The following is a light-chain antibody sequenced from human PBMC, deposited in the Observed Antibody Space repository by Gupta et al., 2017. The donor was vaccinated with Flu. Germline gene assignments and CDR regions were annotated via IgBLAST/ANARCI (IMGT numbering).Light chain of an antibody. CDR2: KAS. CDR1: QTIDSW. Sequence: PSPLSASVGDRVTITCRASQTIDSWLAWYQKKPGRAPKSLIYKASSLETGVPSRFSGSGSGTEFSLTISRLQPDDFATYYCQQYRSSPWTFGQGTKVEIK. J-gene: IGKJ1*01. V-gene: IGKV1-5*03. CDR3: QQYRSSPWT.